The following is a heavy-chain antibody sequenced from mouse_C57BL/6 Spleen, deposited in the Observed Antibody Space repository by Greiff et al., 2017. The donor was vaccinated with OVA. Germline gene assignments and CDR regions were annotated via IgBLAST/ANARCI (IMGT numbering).Heavy chain of an antibody. Sequence: VQLQQPGAELVKPGASVKLSCKASGYTFTSYWMQWVKQRPGQGLEWIGELDPSDSYTNYNQKFKGKATLTVDPSSSTAYMQLSSLTSEDSAVYYCANYYGSSYRYFDVWGTGTTVTVSS. D-gene: IGHD1-1*01. CDR3: ANYYGSSYRYFDV. CDR1: GYTFTSYW. CDR2: LDPSDSYT. J-gene: IGHJ1*03. V-gene: IGHV1-50*01.